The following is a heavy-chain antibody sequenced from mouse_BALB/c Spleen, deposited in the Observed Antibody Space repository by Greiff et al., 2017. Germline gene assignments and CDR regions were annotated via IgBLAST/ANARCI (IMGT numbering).Heavy chain of an antibody. CDR2: INSNGGST. CDR1: GFTFSSYG. J-gene: IGHJ4*01. Sequence: VQLKESGGGLVQPGGSLKLSCAASGFTFSSYGMSWVRQTPDKRLELVATINSNGGSTYYPDSVKGRFTIARDNAKNTLYLQMSSLKSEDTAMYYCARVVFYAMDYWGQGTSVTVSS. CDR3: ARVVFYAMDY. V-gene: IGHV5-6-3*01.